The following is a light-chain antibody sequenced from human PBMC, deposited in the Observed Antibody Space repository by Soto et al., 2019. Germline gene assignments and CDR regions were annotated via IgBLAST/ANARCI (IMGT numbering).Light chain of an antibody. CDR3: QQSLTIPYT. J-gene: IGKJ2*01. CDR1: QTISTH. CDR2: AAS. V-gene: IGKV1-39*01. Sequence: DIQMTQSPSSLSASVGDRVTITCRASQTISTHLNWYQQKPGKAPKLLIYAASTLQSGVPSRFSGSGYRTDFTLTINSLQPEDFATYYCQQSLTIPYTFGQVTKLEIK.